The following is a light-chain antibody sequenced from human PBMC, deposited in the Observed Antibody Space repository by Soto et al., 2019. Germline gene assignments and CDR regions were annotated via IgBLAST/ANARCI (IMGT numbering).Light chain of an antibody. V-gene: IGKV1D-12*01. CDR1: QAISTW. CDR3: QRAYSFPRT. Sequence: DIQMTQSPSSVSASVGDRVTITCRASQAISTWLAWYQKKPGKAPKLLIYAASNLQTGVPSRFSGSGSGTDLTLTISSLQPEDFTRYYCQRAYSFPRTFGQGTKVEIK. CDR2: AAS. J-gene: IGKJ1*01.